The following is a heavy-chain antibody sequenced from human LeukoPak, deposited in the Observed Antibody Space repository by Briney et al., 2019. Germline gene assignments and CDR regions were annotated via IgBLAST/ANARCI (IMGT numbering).Heavy chain of an antibody. V-gene: IGHV3-7*01. D-gene: IGHD3-3*01. CDR3: ARGNYDFWGDYYYYMDV. Sequence: GGSLRLSCAASGFTFSNAWMSWVRQAPGKGLEWVANIKQDGSEKYYVDSVKGRFTISRDNAKNSLYLQMNSLRAEDTAVYYCARGNYDFWGDYYYYMDVWGKGTTVTVPS. CDR1: GFTFSNAW. J-gene: IGHJ6*03. CDR2: IKQDGSEK.